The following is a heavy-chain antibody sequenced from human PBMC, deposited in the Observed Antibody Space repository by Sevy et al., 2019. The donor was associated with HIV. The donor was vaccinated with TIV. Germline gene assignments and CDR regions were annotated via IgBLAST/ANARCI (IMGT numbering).Heavy chain of an antibody. V-gene: IGHV3-30*02. CDR1: GFTFSTYD. CDR2: IRYDGSNK. Sequence: GGSLRLSCAASGFTFSTYDMHWVRQAPGKGLEWVAYIRYDGSNKYYGDSVRGRFTISRDNSKSTLYVQLNRLRAEETAVYYCARGRKTTQEWLEELDYYYGMDVWGQGTSVTVSS. D-gene: IGHD2-8*01. J-gene: IGHJ6*02. CDR3: ARGRKTTQEWLEELDYYYGMDV.